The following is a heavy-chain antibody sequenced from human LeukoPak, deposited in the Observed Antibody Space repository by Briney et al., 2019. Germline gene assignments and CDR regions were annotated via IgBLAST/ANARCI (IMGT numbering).Heavy chain of an antibody. J-gene: IGHJ6*03. CDR3: ARDEGPLFDIRYYMDV. CDR1: GFTVSSNY. D-gene: IGHD2-21*01. CDR2: IRHDGSEK. Sequence: GGSLRLSCAASGFTVSSNYMSWVRQAPGKGLEWVANIRHDGSEKYYVDSVKGRFTISRDNAKNSLYLQMNSLGAEDTAVYYCARDEGPLFDIRYYMDVWGKGTTVTVSS. V-gene: IGHV3-7*01.